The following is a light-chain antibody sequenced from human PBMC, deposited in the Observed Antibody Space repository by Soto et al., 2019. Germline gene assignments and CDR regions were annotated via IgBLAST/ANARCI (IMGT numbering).Light chain of an antibody. CDR1: QSVNTY. CDR2: DAS. J-gene: IGKJ1*01. V-gene: IGKV3-11*01. Sequence: EIVLTQSPATLSLSPGERVSLSCRASQSVNTYFAWYQQKPGQAPRLLIYDASSRATGIPARFSGSGSGTDFTLNISSLEPEDFAIYYCQQRSSWPLTFGHGTRVEI. CDR3: QQRSSWPLT.